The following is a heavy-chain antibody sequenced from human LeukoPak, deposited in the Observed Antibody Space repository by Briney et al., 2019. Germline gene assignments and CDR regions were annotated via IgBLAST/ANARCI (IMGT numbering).Heavy chain of an antibody. CDR3: ARDTRGYSGFIFDY. V-gene: IGHV3-33*01. CDR2: IWYDGSNK. CDR1: GFTFSSYG. Sequence: PGGSLRLSCAASGFTFSSYGMHWVRQAPGKGLEWVAVIWYDGSNKYYADSVKGRFTISRDNSKNTLYLQMNSLRAEDTAVYYCARDTRGYSGFIFDYWGQGTLVTVSS. J-gene: IGHJ4*02. D-gene: IGHD5-12*01.